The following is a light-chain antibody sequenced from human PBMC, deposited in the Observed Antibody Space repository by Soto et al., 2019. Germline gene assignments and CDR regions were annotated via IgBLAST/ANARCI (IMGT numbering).Light chain of an antibody. CDR1: QSVSSN. CDR3: QQYYDWPGST. CDR2: AAS. V-gene: IGKV3-15*01. Sequence: EIVMTQSPATLSVSPGERATLSCRASQSVSSNVAWYRQKPGQAPRLLINAASFRATGIPARFSASGSGTEFTLTISSLQSEDFAIYYCQQYYDWPGSTFGQGPRLAIK. J-gene: IGKJ5*01.